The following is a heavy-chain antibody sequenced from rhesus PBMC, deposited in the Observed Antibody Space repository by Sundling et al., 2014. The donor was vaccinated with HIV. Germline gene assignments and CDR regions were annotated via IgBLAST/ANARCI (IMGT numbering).Heavy chain of an antibody. CDR1: GYTFTDYY. CDR3: ARERYSYSYLY. V-gene: IGHV1-138*01. J-gene: IGHJ4*01. CDR2: INPKTGGT. D-gene: IGHD5-12*01. Sequence: QVQLVQSGAEVKKPGSSVKVSCKASGYTFTDYYIHWVRLAPGQGLEWMGEINPKTGGTNYVQKFQGRVTMTRDTSTSTAYMELSSLSSEDTAVYYCARERYSYSYLYWGQGVLVTVLL.